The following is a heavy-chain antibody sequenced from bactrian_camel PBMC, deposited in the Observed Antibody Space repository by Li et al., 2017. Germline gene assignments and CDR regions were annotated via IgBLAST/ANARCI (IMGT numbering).Heavy chain of an antibody. CDR3: TADRPSYGLLCGIWSARYNY. D-gene: IGHD1*01. CDR2: IDSDGTV. J-gene: IGHJ4*01. CDR1: RYTYVTWC. V-gene: IGHV3S53*01. Sequence: VQLVESGGGSVQAGGSLRLSCAGARYTYVTWCWGWFRQTSGQEREEVAAIDSDGTVSYKDFVKGRFTISKDNAKSTLYLQMNSLKPEDTAMYYCTADRPSYGLLCGIWSARYNYWGRGTQVTVS.